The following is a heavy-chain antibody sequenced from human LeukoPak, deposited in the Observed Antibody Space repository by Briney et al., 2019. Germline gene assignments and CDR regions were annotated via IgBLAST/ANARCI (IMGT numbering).Heavy chain of an antibody. D-gene: IGHD3-22*01. CDR2: INHSGST. Sequence: SETRSLTCAVYGGSFSGYYWSWIRQPPGKGLEWIGEINHSGSTNYNPSLKSRVTISVDTSKNQFSLKLSSVTAADTAVYYCARRTSYYYDSSGYPFDYWGQGTLVTVSS. J-gene: IGHJ4*02. V-gene: IGHV4-34*01. CDR3: ARRTSYYYDSSGYPFDY. CDR1: GGSFSGYY.